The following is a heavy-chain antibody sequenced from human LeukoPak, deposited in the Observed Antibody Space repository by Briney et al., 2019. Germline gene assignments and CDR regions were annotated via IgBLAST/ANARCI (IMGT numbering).Heavy chain of an antibody. D-gene: IGHD2-2*01. V-gene: IGHV4-31*03. CDR1: GGSVSSGGHY. CDR3: ASVSGRYCSSTSCHKDAFDI. Sequence: SETLSLTCTVSGGSVSSGGHYWNWIRQHPGKGLEWIGYIYYSGSTYYNPSLKSRVTISVDTSKNQFSLKLSSVTAADTAVYYCASVSGRYCSSTSCHKDAFDIWGQGTMVTVSS. J-gene: IGHJ3*02. CDR2: IYYSGST.